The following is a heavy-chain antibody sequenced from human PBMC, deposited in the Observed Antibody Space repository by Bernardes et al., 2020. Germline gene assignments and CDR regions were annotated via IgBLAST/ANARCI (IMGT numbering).Heavy chain of an antibody. CDR2: ISAYNHNS. CDR3: AIRDGFKGIDY. CDR1: GDPFRSCS. D-gene: IGHD2-2*03. J-gene: IGHJ4*02. Sequence: ASVKVSCKSSGDPFRSCSVMWVRQAAGLGLEWMGLISAYNHNSNYAQNLQGRLPLTADTATHIAYMELNSLRSDDTAVYYCAIRDGFKGIDYWGPGTLVTVAS. V-gene: IGHV1-18*01.